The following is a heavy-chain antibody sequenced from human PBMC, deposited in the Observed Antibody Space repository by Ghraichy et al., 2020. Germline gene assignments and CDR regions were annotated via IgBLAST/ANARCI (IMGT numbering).Heavy chain of an antibody. CDR2: ISDDGNRK. J-gene: IGHJ4*02. CDR1: GFTFSGHA. V-gene: IGHV3-30-3*01. CDR3: ARGITGNYSIDY. Sequence: GGSLRLSCAASGFTFSGHAMHCVRQAPGKGLEWVAFISDDGNRKHYADSVKGRFTISRDNSKNTLYLQMNSLRGEDTAMYFCARGITGNYSIDYWGQGTLVTVSS. D-gene: IGHD1-26*01.